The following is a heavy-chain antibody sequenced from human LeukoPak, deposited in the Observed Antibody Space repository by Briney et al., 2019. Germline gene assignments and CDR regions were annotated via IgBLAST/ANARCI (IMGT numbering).Heavy chain of an antibody. J-gene: IGHJ6*03. V-gene: IGHV3-20*04. CDR1: GFTFDDYG. Sequence: GGSLRLSCAASGFTFDDYGMSWVRQAPGKGLEWVSGFNWRGGSTGYADSVKGRFTISRDNSKNTLYLQMNSLRAEDTAVYYCAKGSGWEVSYYYYYMDVWGKGTTVTISS. D-gene: IGHD1-26*01. CDR3: AKGSGWEVSYYYYYMDV. CDR2: FNWRGGST.